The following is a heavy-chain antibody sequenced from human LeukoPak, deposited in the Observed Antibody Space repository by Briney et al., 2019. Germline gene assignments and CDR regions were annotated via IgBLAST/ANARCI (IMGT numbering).Heavy chain of an antibody. V-gene: IGHV1-69*05. CDR1: GGTFSSYA. J-gene: IGHJ4*02. D-gene: IGHD5-18*01. CDR2: IIPIFGTA. CDR3: TSFTNTAFGY. Sequence: GASVKVSCKASGGTFSSYAISWVRQAPGQGLEWMGGIIPIFGTANYAQKFQGRVTITTDESTSTAYMELSSLRSEDTAVYYCTSFTNTAFGYWGQGTLVTVSS.